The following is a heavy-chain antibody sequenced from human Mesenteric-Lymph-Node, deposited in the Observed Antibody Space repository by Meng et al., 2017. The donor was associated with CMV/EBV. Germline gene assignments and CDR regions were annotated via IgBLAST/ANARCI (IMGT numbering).Heavy chain of an antibody. D-gene: IGHD2-2*01. Sequence: TDYYWTWIRQPPGKGLEWIGEIFYSGRTNYNPSLESRVTLSVATSRNQISMKMSSVTAADTAVYYCARSARPRYCTSSGCSHWFDPWGQGTLVTVLL. J-gene: IGHJ5*02. V-gene: IGHV4-34*12. CDR3: ARSARPRYCTSSGCSHWFDP. CDR1: TDYY. CDR2: IFYSGRT.